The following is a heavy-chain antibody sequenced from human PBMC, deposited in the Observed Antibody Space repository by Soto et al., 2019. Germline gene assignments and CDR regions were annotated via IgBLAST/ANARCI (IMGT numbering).Heavy chain of an antibody. CDR3: VRMSVVAYFYY. CDR1: GASITGSDW. J-gene: IGHJ4*02. Sequence: QVHLQESGPGLVKPSGTLSLTCTVSGASITGSDWWSWVRQTPEKGLEWIGEINHSGTTNYHPSLKKRVTISEDKSKNLFSLNLTSVTAADTAVYSCVRMSVVAYFYYWGRGSLVTVSS. V-gene: IGHV4-4*02. D-gene: IGHD3-22*01. CDR2: INHSGTT.